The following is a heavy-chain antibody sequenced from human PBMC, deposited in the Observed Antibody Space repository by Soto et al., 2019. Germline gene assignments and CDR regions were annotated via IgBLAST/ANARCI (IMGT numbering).Heavy chain of an antibody. J-gene: IGHJ6*02. CDR3: GTLGLLQHYYGMDV. Sequence: SETLSLTCAVSGVSISSGGYSWSWIRQPPGKGLEWIGYIYHSGSTYYNPSLKSRVTISVDRSKNQFSLKLSSVTAADTAVYYCGTLGLLQHYYGMDVWGQGTTVTVSS. D-gene: IGHD2-15*01. CDR1: GVSISSGGYS. CDR2: IYHSGST. V-gene: IGHV4-30-2*01.